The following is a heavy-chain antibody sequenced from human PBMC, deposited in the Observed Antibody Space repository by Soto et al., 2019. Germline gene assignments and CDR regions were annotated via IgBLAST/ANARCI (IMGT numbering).Heavy chain of an antibody. D-gene: IGHD3-10*01. CDR2: IWYDGSNK. J-gene: IGHJ6*02. CDR1: GFTFSSYG. Sequence: QVQLVESGGGVVQPGRSLRLSCAASGFTFSSYGMHWVRQAPGKGLEWVAVIWYDGSNKYYADSVKGRFTISRDNSKNPLCLQMNSLRAEDTAVYYCARDTARAMVRIYYGMDVWGQGTTVTVSS. V-gene: IGHV3-33*01. CDR3: ARDTARAMVRIYYGMDV.